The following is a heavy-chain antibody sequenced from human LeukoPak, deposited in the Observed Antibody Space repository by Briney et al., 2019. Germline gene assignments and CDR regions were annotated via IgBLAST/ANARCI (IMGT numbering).Heavy chain of an antibody. Sequence: PSETLSLTCAVSGGSISTYYWTWIRQPPGKGLEWIGYIYYSGSTSYNPSLKSRLTISVDTSKNQFSLKLSSVTAADTAVYYCARDQGSGIWDTALVNWGQGTLVTVSS. J-gene: IGHJ4*02. D-gene: IGHD5-18*01. CDR1: GGSISTYY. CDR3: ARDQGSGIWDTALVN. V-gene: IGHV4-59*01. CDR2: IYYSGST.